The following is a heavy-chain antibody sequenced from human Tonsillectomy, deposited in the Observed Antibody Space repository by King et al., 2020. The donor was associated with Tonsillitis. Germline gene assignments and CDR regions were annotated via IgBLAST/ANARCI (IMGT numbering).Heavy chain of an antibody. V-gene: IGHV3-23*04. CDR1: GFTFSSYA. CDR3: AKAMGGYYYDSICYSPFYYYGMAV. Sequence: VQLVESGGGLVQPGGSLRLSCAASGFTFSSYAMSWVRQAPGKGLEWVSAISGSGGSTYYADSVKGRFTISRDNSKNTLYLQMNSLRAEDTPVYYCAKAMGGYYYDSICYSPFYYYGMAVWGQGATVTVSS. CDR2: ISGSGGST. D-gene: IGHD3-22*01. J-gene: IGHJ6*02.